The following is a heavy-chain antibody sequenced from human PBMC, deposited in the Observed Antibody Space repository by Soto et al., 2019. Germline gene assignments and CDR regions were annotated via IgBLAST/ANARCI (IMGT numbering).Heavy chain of an antibody. V-gene: IGHV1-69*02. CDR1: GGTFSSYT. D-gene: IGHD6-19*01. Sequence: QVQLMQSGAEEKKPGSSVKVSCKASGGTFSSYTISWVRQAPGQGLEWMGRIIPILGIANYAQKFQGRVTITADKSTSTAYMEPSSLRSEDTAVYYCACSRGGIAVAGTYFQHWGQGTLVTVSS. J-gene: IGHJ1*01. CDR3: ACSRGGIAVAGTYFQH. CDR2: IIPILGIA.